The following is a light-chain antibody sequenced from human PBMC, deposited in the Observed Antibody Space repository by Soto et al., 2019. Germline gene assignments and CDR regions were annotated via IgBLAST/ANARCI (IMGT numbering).Light chain of an antibody. Sequence: QSVLTQPASVSGSPGQSITISCTGTSSDIGDNNYVSWYQQHPGKAPKLMIYDVRHRPSGVSIRFSGSKSGNTASLTISDLQAEDEADYYCSSYRISSTYVCGTGTKVTV. CDR3: SSYRISSTYV. CDR1: SSDIGDNNY. J-gene: IGLJ1*01. CDR2: DVR. V-gene: IGLV2-14*01.